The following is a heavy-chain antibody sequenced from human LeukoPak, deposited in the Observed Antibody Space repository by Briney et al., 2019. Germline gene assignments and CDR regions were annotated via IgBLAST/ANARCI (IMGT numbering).Heavy chain of an antibody. J-gene: IGHJ4*02. Sequence: ASVKVSCKASGYTFTSYGISWVRQAPGQGLEWMGWISAYNGNTNYAQKLQGRVTMTTDTSTSTAYIELRSLRSDDTAVYYCAREDLYYGSGNWPFDYWGQGTLVTVSS. D-gene: IGHD3-10*01. V-gene: IGHV1-18*01. CDR2: ISAYNGNT. CDR1: GYTFTSYG. CDR3: AREDLYYGSGNWPFDY.